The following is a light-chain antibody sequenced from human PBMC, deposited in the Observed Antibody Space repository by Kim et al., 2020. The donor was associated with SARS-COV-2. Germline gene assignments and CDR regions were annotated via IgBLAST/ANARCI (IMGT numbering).Light chain of an antibody. CDR2: RNS. J-gene: IGLJ3*02. CDR1: SNNVGYQG. V-gene: IGLV10-54*01. CDR3: IVWDTSLSAWV. Sequence: QAGLTQPPSVSKGLRETATLTCTGNSNNVGYQGAAWLQQHQGHPPKLLFYRNSNRPSGISERLSASRSGNTASLTIAGLQPEDEAHYYCIVWDTSLSAWVFGGGTQLTVL.